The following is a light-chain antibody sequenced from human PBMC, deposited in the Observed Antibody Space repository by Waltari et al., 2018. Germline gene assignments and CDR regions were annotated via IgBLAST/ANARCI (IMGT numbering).Light chain of an antibody. CDR3: ATWDGSLSSWV. CDR2: NDH. Sequence: QSVLTQPPSASGTPRQRVPIFCSGCSSTIGSYYVSWYQQLPGTAPKLLMFNDHHRPSGVPDRFSGSKSGTSASLAISGLRSEDEADYYCATWDGSLSSWVFGGGTKLTVL. V-gene: IGLV1-47*01. J-gene: IGLJ3*02. CDR1: SSTIGSYY.